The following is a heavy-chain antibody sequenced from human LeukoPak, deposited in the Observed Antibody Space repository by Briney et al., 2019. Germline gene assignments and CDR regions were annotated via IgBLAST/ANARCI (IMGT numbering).Heavy chain of an antibody. V-gene: IGHV3-11*05. CDR1: GFIFRDYY. CDR3: AKGHRFCSSGNCNSPVDY. D-gene: IGHD2-15*01. Sequence: SVRLSRVASGFIFRDYYMSWIRQAPGKGLEGVSYINSSCSYTNYADSVKGRFTSSRDNSKNTLYLQMNSLRAEDTAVYYCAKGHRFCSSGNCNSPVDYWGQGTLVTVSS. J-gene: IGHJ4*02. CDR2: INSSCSYT.